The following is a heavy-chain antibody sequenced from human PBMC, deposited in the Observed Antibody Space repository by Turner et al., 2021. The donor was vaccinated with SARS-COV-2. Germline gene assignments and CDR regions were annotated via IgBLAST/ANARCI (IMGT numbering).Heavy chain of an antibody. Sequence: VQLVESGGGLVQPGKSLRLSCAASGFTFSSYWMSWVRQAPGKGLEWVANIKQDGSEKYYVDSVKGRFTISRDNAKNSLYLQMNSLRAEDTAVYYCARGRSSGWSDFYYWGQGTLVTVSS. CDR1: GFTFSSYW. CDR2: IKQDGSEK. J-gene: IGHJ4*02. CDR3: ARGRSSGWSDFYY. V-gene: IGHV3-7*01. D-gene: IGHD6-13*01.